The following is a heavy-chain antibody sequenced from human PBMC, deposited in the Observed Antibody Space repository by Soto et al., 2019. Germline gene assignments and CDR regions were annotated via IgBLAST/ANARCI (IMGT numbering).Heavy chain of an antibody. CDR1: GGSISSYY. CDR3: ASRGVVPAAIDY. V-gene: IGHV4-59*08. J-gene: IGHJ4*02. Sequence: SETLSLTCTVSGGSISSYYWSWIRQPPGKGLEWIGYIYYSGSTNYNHSLKSVVTISVDTSKTQVSLTLSSVTDADTAVYYCASRGVVPAAIDYWGQGTLVTVSS. CDR2: IYYSGST. D-gene: IGHD2-2*01.